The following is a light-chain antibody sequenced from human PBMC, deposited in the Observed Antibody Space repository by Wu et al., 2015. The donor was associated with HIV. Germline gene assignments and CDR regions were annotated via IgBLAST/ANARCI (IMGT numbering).Light chain of an antibody. CDR3: QKYNTAPWT. CDR1: QDISNY. Sequence: DIQLTQSPSFLSASIRDSVTITCRASQDISNYLAWYQQKPGKAPKLLIYAASTLQSGVPSRFSGSGSGTDFTLTISSLQPEDVATYYCQKYNTAPWTFGQGTKVEMK. V-gene: IGKV1-27*01. J-gene: IGKJ1*01. CDR2: AAS.